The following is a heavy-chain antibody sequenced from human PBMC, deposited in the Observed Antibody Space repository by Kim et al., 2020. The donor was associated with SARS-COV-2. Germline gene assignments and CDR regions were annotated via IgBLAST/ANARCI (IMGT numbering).Heavy chain of an antibody. CDR1: GFTFTSSA. CDR3: AAERGYSYGYRY. J-gene: IGHJ4*02. D-gene: IGHD5-18*01. V-gene: IGHV1-58*02. CDR2: IVVGSGNT. Sequence: SVKVSCKASGFTFTSSAMQWVRQARGQRLEWIGWIVVGSGNTNYAQKFQERVTITRDMSTSTAYMELSSLRSEDTAVYYCAAERGYSYGYRYWGQGTLVTVSS.